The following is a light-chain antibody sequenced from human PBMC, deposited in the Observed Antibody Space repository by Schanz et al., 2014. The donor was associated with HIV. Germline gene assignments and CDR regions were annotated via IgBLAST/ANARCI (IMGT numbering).Light chain of an antibody. V-gene: IGKV4-1*01. Sequence: DIVMTQSPDSLAVSLGERATINCKSSQSVFYSSNYKTYLAWYQQKPGQPPKLLIHWPSVRESGVPDRFSGSGSGTDFTLTISSLQAEDVAVYYCQQYVSAPFTFGPGTRVDIK. CDR2: WPS. CDR3: QQYVSAPFT. CDR1: QSVFYSSNYKTY. J-gene: IGKJ3*01.